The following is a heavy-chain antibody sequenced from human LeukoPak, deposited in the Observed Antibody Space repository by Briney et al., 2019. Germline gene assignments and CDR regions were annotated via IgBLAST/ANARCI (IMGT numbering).Heavy chain of an antibody. CDR1: GGSISSSNW. CDR3: ASENPGIAAAGNFDY. D-gene: IGHD6-13*01. CDR2: IYHSGST. V-gene: IGHV4-4*02. J-gene: IGHJ4*02. Sequence: SETLSLTCAVSGGSISSSNWWSWVRQPPGKGLEWIGEIYHSGSTNYNPSLKSRVTISVDKPKNQFSLKLSSVTAADTAVYYCASENPGIAAAGNFDYWGQGTLVTVSS.